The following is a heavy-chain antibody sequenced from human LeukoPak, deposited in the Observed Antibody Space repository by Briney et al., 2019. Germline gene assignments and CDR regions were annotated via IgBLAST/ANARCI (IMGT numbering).Heavy chain of an antibody. J-gene: IGHJ6*04. CDR3: ARGPRRYCSGGSCPSLYGMDV. CDR1: GASISSGGYS. CDR2: IYHIGST. D-gene: IGHD2-15*01. Sequence: KSSQTLSLTCAVSGASISSGGYSGSWIRQPPGKGLEWIGYIYHIGSTYYNPSLKSRVTISVDRSKNQFSLKLSSVTAADTAVYYCARGPRRYCSGGSCPSLYGMDVWGKGTTVTVSS. V-gene: IGHV4-30-2*01.